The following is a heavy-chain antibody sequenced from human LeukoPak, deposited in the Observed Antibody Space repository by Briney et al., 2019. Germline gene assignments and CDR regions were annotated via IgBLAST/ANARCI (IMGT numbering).Heavy chain of an antibody. Sequence: SETLSLTCAVYGGSFSGYYWSWIRQPPGKGLEWIGEINHSGSTNYNPSLKSRVTISVDTSKNRFSLKLSSVTAADTAVYYCARAVGPYDYWGQGTLVTVSS. J-gene: IGHJ4*02. CDR2: INHSGST. V-gene: IGHV4-34*01. CDR1: GGSFSGYY. CDR3: ARAVGPYDY.